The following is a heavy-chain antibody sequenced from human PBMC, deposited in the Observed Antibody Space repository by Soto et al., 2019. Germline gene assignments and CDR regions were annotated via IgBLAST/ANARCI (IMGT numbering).Heavy chain of an antibody. CDR2: INSNSGGT. J-gene: IGHJ4*02. CDR3: AREIHSSGWDFDY. D-gene: IGHD6-19*01. CDR1: GYTFTGYY. Sequence: ASVKVSCKASGYTFTGYYMHWARQAPGQGLEWMGWINSNSGGTNYAQKFQGWVTMTRDTSISTAYMELSRLRSDDTAVYYCAREIHSSGWDFDYWGQGTLVTVSS. V-gene: IGHV1-2*04.